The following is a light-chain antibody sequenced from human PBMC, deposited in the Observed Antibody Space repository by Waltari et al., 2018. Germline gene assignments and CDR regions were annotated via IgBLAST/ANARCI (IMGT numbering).Light chain of an antibody. CDR1: HSDVGAYDF. CDR2: EVS. J-gene: IGLJ1*01. CDR3: SSYTTSSAPGV. Sequence: QPALTQPAPVSAPPGQSITISCSGTHSDVGAYDFVSWYHQHPGKAPHLIIYEVSNRPSGISNRFSASKSGNTASLTISGLQAEDEADYYCSSYTTSSAPGVFGTGTRVTVL. V-gene: IGLV2-14*01.